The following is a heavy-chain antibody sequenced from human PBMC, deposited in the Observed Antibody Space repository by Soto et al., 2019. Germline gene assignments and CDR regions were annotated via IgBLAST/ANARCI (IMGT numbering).Heavy chain of an antibody. V-gene: IGHV3-7*01. CDR2: IKEDGSEA. CDR1: GFVFRVYW. D-gene: IGHD3-10*01. J-gene: IGHJ4*01. Sequence: GGSLRLSCAASGFVFRVYWMSWVRQAPGKGLEWVANIKEDGSEANYVDSVKGRFAVSRDKDTLYLQLNSLTPEDTAVYYCARSRRQWFGGTLSYYFDFWGHGTLVTVSS. CDR3: ARSRRQWFGGTLSYYFDF.